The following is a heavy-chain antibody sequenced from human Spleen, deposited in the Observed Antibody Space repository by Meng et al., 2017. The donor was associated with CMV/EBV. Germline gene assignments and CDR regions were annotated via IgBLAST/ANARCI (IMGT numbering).Heavy chain of an antibody. J-gene: IGHJ6*02. D-gene: IGHD3-3*01. CDR2: ISWNSGSI. CDR1: GFTFDDYA. Sequence: GGSLRLSCAASGFTFDDYAMHWVRQAPGKGLEWVSGISWNSGSIGYADSVKGRFTISRDNAKNSLYLQMNSLRAEDMALYYCAKDEERGRILGGMDVWGQGTTVTVSS. V-gene: IGHV3-9*03. CDR3: AKDEERGRILGGMDV.